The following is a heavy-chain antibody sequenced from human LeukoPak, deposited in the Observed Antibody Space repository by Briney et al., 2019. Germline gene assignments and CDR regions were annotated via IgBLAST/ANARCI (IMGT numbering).Heavy chain of an antibody. J-gene: IGHJ5*02. CDR1: GGSISSGGYY. V-gene: IGHV4-31*03. CDR2: IYYSGST. CDR3: ARYDFWELFWFDP. D-gene: IGHD3-3*01. Sequence: SETLSLTCTVSGGSISSGGYYWSWIRQHPGKGLEWIGYIYYSGSTYYNPSLKSRVTISVDTSKNQFSLKLSSVTAADTAVYYCARYDFWELFWFDPWGQGTLVTVSS.